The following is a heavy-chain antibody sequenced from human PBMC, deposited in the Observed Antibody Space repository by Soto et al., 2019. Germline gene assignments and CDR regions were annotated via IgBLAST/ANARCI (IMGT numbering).Heavy chain of an antibody. V-gene: IGHV3-23*01. J-gene: IGHJ3*02. D-gene: IGHD2-2*01. CDR3: AKSLGYCSSTSCYPDAFDI. CDR2: ISGSGGST. Sequence: GESLKISCAASGFTFSSYAMSWVRQAPGKGLEWVSAISGSGGSTYYADSVKGRFTISRDNSKNTLYLQMNSLRAEDTAVYYCAKSLGYCSSTSCYPDAFDIWGQGTMVTVSS. CDR1: GFTFSSYA.